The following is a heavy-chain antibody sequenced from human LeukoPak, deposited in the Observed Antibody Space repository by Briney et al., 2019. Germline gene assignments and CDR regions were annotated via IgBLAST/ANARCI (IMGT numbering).Heavy chain of an antibody. J-gene: IGHJ4*02. V-gene: IGHV3-21*01. CDR1: GFTFSSYS. CDR2: ISTSSSYI. CDR3: AKDRGFGVFFQYYFDY. D-gene: IGHD3-10*01. Sequence: GGSLRLSCAASGFTFSSYSMNWVRQAPGKGLEWVSSISTSSSYIYYADSVKGRFTISRDNSKNTLYLQMNSLRAEDTAVYYCAKDRGFGVFFQYYFDYWGQGTLVTVSS.